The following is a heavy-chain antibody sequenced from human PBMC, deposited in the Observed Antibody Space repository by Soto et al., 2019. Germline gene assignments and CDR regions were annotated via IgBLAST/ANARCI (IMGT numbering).Heavy chain of an antibody. J-gene: IGHJ6*02. CDR2: LSGSSLNT. V-gene: IGHV3-23*01. Sequence: EVRLLESGGGLVQPGGSLRLSCAASGFTFGNYAMTWVRQGPGRGLEWVSALSGSSLNTYYADSVKGRFTISRDNSKNTMYREMNSLRVADTAVYYCTTQFFLSSRKPPEDVWGQGTPVAVSS. CDR1: GFTFGNYA. CDR3: TTQFFLSSRKPPEDV.